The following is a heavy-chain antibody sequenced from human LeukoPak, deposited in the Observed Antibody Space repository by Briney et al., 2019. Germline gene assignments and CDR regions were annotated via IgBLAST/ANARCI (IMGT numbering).Heavy chain of an antibody. J-gene: IGHJ4*02. V-gene: IGHV3-23*01. D-gene: IGHD4/OR15-4a*01. CDR3: AKGKRASLSANSYYFDY. CDR2: ISGSGGST. Sequence: TGGSLRLSCAASGFTFSSYAMSWVRQAPGKGLEWVSAISGSGGSTYYADSVKGRFTISRDNSKNTLYLQMNSLRAEDTAVYYCAKGKRASLSANSYYFDYWGQGTLVTVSS. CDR1: GFTFSSYA.